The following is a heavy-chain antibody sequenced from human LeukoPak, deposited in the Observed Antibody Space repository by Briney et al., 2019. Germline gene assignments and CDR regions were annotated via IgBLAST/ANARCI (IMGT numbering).Heavy chain of an antibody. V-gene: IGHV1-46*01. Sequence: ASVKVSCKASGYTFTNYFMHWVRQAPGQGLEWMGIINPAGGGTSYAQKFQGRVTMTRDTSTSTVNMELSSLRPEDTAVYYCARGWYRLFQDWGQGTLVTVSS. CDR1: GYTFTNYF. J-gene: IGHJ1*01. D-gene: IGHD6-13*01. CDR3: ARGWYRLFQD. CDR2: INPAGGGT.